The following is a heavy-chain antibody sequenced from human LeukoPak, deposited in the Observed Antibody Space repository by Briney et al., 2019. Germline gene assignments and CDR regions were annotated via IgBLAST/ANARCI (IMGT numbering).Heavy chain of an antibody. CDR1: GCNFNDFG. J-gene: IGHJ5*02. Sequence: ASVKVSCRASGCNFNDFGVTWVRQARGKGLEWMRWISALTGDTNYAQKFQGRLTMTTDTSTDTAYMEMRSLRSDDTAVYYCAREATGRAFDPWGPGTLVVVSS. CDR3: AREATGRAFDP. D-gene: IGHD1-14*01. V-gene: IGHV1-18*01. CDR2: ISALTGDT.